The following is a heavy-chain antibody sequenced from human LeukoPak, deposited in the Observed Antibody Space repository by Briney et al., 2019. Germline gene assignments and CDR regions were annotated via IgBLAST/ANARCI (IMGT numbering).Heavy chain of an antibody. CDR2: IRNKPNRYTT. CDR3: ALMDYDSSGDPIFGY. D-gene: IGHD3-22*01. J-gene: IGHJ4*02. Sequence: GGSLRLSCAASEFIFSDHYMDWVRQAPGKGLEWVGRIRNKPNRYTTEYAASAKGRFTISRDDSKNSLYLQMNSLKTEDTAVYYCALMDYDSSGDPIFGYWGQGTLVTVSS. CDR1: EFIFSDHY. V-gene: IGHV3-72*01.